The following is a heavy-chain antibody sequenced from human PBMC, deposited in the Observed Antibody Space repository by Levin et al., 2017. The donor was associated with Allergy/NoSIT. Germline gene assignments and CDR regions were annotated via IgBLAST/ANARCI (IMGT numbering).Heavy chain of an antibody. V-gene: IGHV3-23*01. CDR3: AKGGAVAGQGAFDI. D-gene: IGHD6-19*01. CDR1: GFTFSNYA. Sequence: PGGSLRLSCAASGFTFSNYAMNWVRQAPGKGLEWVSTLSTNGDITYYADSVKGRFTISRDNSNNTLYLQMNSLGAEDTAVYHCAKGGAVAGQGAFDIWGQGTMVTVSS. CDR2: LSTNGDIT. J-gene: IGHJ3*02.